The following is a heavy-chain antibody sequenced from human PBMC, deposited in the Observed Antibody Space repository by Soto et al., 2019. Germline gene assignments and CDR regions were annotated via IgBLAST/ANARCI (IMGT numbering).Heavy chain of an antibody. Sequence: EVQLLESGGGLVQPGGTLRLSCAASGFTFSSYAMSWVRQAPGKGLEWVSAISGSGGSTYYADSVKGRFTISRDNSKNTLYLQMNSLRAEDTAVYYCACSLYYYDSSGYYLGQGTLVTVSS. J-gene: IGHJ4*02. V-gene: IGHV3-23*01. CDR1: GFTFSSYA. CDR2: ISGSGGST. D-gene: IGHD3-22*01. CDR3: ACSLYYYDSSGYY.